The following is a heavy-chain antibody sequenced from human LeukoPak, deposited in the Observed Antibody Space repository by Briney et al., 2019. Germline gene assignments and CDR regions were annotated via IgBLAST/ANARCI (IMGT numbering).Heavy chain of an antibody. CDR1: GFTFSSYA. J-gene: IGHJ4*02. Sequence: GGSLRLSCAASGFTFSSYAMSWVRQAPGKGLEWVSTLSGSGGNTYYADSVKGRVTISRDNSKNTLYLQMNSLRVEDTAVYHCAKGSYYYDSADYFDYWGQGTLVTVSS. D-gene: IGHD3-22*01. CDR3: AKGSYYYDSADYFDY. V-gene: IGHV3-23*01. CDR2: LSGSGGNT.